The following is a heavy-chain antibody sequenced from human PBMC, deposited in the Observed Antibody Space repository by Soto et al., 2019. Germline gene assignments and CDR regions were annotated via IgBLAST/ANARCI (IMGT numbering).Heavy chain of an antibody. CDR2: ISSSSSTM. Sequence: EVQLVQSGGGLVQPGGSLRLSCAASGFTFSSYSMNWVRQAPGKGLEWVSYISSSSSTMYYADSVKGRFTISRDNAKNSLYLQMNSLRAEDTAVYYCARDEGYGGYWGQGTLVTVSS. CDR3: ARDEGYGGY. V-gene: IGHV3-48*01. CDR1: GFTFSSYS. J-gene: IGHJ4*02. D-gene: IGHD5-12*01.